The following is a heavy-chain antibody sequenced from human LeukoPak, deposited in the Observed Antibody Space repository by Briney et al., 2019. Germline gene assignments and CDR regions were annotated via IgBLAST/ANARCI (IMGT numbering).Heavy chain of an antibody. D-gene: IGHD4-17*01. CDR3: ARDPYGDYLPDY. CDR1: GFTFSNYA. Sequence: PGGSLRLSCAASGFTFSNYAMHWVRRAPGKGLEWVAVIWYDGSTKYYADSVKGRFTISRDNSKNTLYLQMNSLRAEDTAVYYCARDPYGDYLPDYWGQGTLVTVSS. J-gene: IGHJ4*02. CDR2: IWYDGSTK. V-gene: IGHV3-33*08.